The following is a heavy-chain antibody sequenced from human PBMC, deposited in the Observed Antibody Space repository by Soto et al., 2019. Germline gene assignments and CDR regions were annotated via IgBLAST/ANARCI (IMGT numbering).Heavy chain of an antibody. J-gene: IGHJ6*02. CDR1: GFTFYNYA. Sequence: EVQLLESGGGLVQPGGSLRLSCAASGFTFYNYAMSWVRQAPGKGLEWVSSITGGGDSTFYADSVKGRFTISRDNSLDSLYLQMNSLRAEDTAVYYCAEGTYRSSWSDKGMDVWGQGTTVTVSS. D-gene: IGHD6-13*01. CDR3: AEGTYRSSWSDKGMDV. CDR2: ITGGGDST. V-gene: IGHV3-23*01.